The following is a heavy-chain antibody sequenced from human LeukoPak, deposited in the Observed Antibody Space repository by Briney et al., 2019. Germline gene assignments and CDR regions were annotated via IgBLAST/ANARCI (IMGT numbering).Heavy chain of an antibody. CDR3: ARYWGPYDNSGAYFDY. CDR1: GDSISSSSYY. J-gene: IGHJ4*02. D-gene: IGHD3-22*01. V-gene: IGHV4-39*01. CDR2: IHYTGST. Sequence: SETLSLTCTVSGDSISSSSYYWVWLRQPPRKGLEWIATIHYTGSTYYNPSLKSRVTISVDTSKNQFSLKLSSVTAADTAMYYCARYWGPYDNSGAYFDYWGQGTLVTVSS.